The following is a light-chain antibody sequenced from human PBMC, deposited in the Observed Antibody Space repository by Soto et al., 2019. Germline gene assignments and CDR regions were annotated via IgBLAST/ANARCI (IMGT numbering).Light chain of an antibody. CDR3: QQYGSSPPIT. CDR1: HSVSSSY. CDR2: GAS. Sequence: EIVLTQSPGTLSLSPGERATLSCRASHSVSSSYLAWYQQKPGQAPRLLIYGASSRATGIPDSFSGSGSGTDFPLTISRLEPEGFAVYYCQQYGSSPPITFGQGTRLEIK. J-gene: IGKJ5*01. V-gene: IGKV3-20*01.